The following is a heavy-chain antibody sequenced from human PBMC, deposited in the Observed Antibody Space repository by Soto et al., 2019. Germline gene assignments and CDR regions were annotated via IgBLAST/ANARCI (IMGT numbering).Heavy chain of an antibody. CDR1: GYTFTSYA. CDR3: ARNLMDYDILTGYYMGYYFDY. D-gene: IGHD3-9*01. CDR2: INAGNGNT. V-gene: IGHV1-3*01. Sequence: GASVKVSCKASGYTFTSYAMHWVRQAPGQRLEWMGWINAGNGNTKYSQKFQGRVTITRDTSASTAYMELSSLRSEDTAVYYCARNLMDYDILTGYYMGYYFDYWGRGTLVTVSS. J-gene: IGHJ4*02.